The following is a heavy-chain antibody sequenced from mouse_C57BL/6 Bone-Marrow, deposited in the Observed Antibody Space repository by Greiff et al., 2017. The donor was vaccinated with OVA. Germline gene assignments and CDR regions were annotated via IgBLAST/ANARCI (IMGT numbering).Heavy chain of an antibody. CDR2: INYDGSST. V-gene: IGHV5-16*01. D-gene: IGHD1-1*01. CDR1: GFTFSDYY. CDR3: AREDGSSYDYFDY. Sequence: EVHLVESEGGLVQPGSSMKLSCTASGFTFSDYYMAWVRQVPEKGLEWVANINYDGSSTYYLDSLKSRFIISRDNAKNILCLQMSSLKSEDTATYYCAREDGSSYDYFDYWGQGTTLTVSS. J-gene: IGHJ2*01.